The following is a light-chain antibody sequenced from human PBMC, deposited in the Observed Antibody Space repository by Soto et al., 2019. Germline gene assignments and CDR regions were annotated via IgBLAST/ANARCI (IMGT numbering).Light chain of an antibody. Sequence: DIVLPPSPDYLAVSRCERATIHCNSSQSVLYSSNNKNYLAWYQQKPGQPPKLLIYWASTRESGVPDRFSGSGSGTDFTLTISSLQAEDVAVYYCQQYYSTLWTFGQGTKVDIK. CDR1: QSVLYSSNNKNY. J-gene: IGKJ1*01. CDR3: QQYYSTLWT. V-gene: IGKV4-1*01. CDR2: WAS.